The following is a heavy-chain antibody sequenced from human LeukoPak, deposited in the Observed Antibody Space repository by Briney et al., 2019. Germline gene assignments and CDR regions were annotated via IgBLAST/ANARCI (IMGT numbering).Heavy chain of an antibody. J-gene: IGHJ6*04. D-gene: IGHD6-13*01. V-gene: IGHV4-30-4*07. CDR3: ARISAAAVEP. Sequence: SETLSLTCAVSGGSISSGGYSWSWIRQPPGKGLEWIGNIFYSGSTYYSPSLKSRVTISVDTSKNQFSLKLTSVTAADTAMYYCARISAAAVEPWGKGTTVTISS. CDR1: GGSISSGGYS. CDR2: IFYSGST.